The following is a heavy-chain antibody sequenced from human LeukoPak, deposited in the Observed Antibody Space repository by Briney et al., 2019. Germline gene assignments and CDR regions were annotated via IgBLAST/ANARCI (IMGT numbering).Heavy chain of an antibody. Sequence: GGSLRLSCAVSRFTVSDNYMTWVRQAPGKGLDWVSVIYSGGNTYYADSVKGRFIISRDNSKNTLYLQMNSLRVEDTAVYYCARGGGDRNPFDYWGQGTLVTVSS. D-gene: IGHD4-17*01. CDR2: IYSGGNT. CDR1: RFTVSDNY. V-gene: IGHV3-66*01. J-gene: IGHJ4*02. CDR3: ARGGGDRNPFDY.